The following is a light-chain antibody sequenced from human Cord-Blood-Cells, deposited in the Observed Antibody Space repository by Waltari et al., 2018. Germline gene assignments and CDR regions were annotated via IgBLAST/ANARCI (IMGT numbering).Light chain of an antibody. Sequence: QSVLTQPPSASGTPGQRVTIPCSGSSSNIGSNYLYWYQQLPGTAPKLLINRNKQRPAGVPDRFTGYKSGSSGSLAISGLRSEDEADYYWAAWDDSLGGPVFGGGTKLTIL. V-gene: IGLV1-47*01. CDR2: RNK. CDR3: AAWDDSLGGPV. J-gene: IGLJ3*02. CDR1: SSNIGSNY.